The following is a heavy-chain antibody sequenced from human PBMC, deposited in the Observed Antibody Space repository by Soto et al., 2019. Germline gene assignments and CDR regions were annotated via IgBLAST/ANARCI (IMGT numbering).Heavy chain of an antibody. D-gene: IGHD6-19*01. CDR3: ARHGGQWLRYYFDY. Sequence: SETLSLTCTVSGGSISTSSYYWGWIRQSPGKGLEWIGTIYYSGTTYYNPSLKSRVTISVDTSKNQFSLKLSSVTAADTAVYYCARHGGQWLRYYFDYWGQGPLVTVSS. J-gene: IGHJ4*02. V-gene: IGHV4-39*01. CDR1: GGSISTSSYY. CDR2: IYYSGTT.